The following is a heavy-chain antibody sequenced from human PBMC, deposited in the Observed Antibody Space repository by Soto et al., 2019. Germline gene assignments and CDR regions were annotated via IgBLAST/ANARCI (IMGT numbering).Heavy chain of an antibody. Sequence: SETLSLTCTVSGGSISSYYWSWIRQPPGKGLEWIGYIYDSGSTNYNPSLKSRVTISVDTSKNQFSLKLSSVTAADTAVYYCASGPIVVVPAAMIDVWFDPWGQGTLVTVSS. D-gene: IGHD2-2*01. J-gene: IGHJ5*02. CDR3: ASGPIVVVPAAMIDVWFDP. CDR1: GGSISSYY. CDR2: IYDSGST. V-gene: IGHV4-59*08.